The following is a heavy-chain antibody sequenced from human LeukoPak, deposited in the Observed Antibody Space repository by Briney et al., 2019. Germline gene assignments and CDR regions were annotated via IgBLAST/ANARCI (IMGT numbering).Heavy chain of an antibody. J-gene: IGHJ4*02. Sequence: GASVKVSCKASGYDFSDLYFHWVRQAPGQGLEWMGWINPYSGASIYAQKFQGRVTMETSSSTVYMQLSRLRYDDTAVYYCARVWSSSWYIGPFDYWGQGTLVTVSS. D-gene: IGHD6-13*01. CDR2: INPYSGAS. CDR1: GYDFSDLY. V-gene: IGHV1-2*02. CDR3: ARVWSSSWYIGPFDY.